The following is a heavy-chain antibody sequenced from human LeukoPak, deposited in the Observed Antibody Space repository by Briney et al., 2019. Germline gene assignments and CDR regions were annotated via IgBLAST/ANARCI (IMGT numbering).Heavy chain of an antibody. CDR2: IKKDGSEK. J-gene: IGHJ3*02. CDR1: GFSFSDYL. CDR3: ARARMVYAIHDAFDI. V-gene: IGHV3-7*01. Sequence: GGSLRLSCVVSGFSFSDYLMSWVRQAPGKGLEWVANIKKDGSEKYYVDSVKGRFTISRDNAKNSLYLQMNSLRAEDTAVYYCARARMVYAIHDAFDIWGQGTMVTVSS. D-gene: IGHD2-8*01.